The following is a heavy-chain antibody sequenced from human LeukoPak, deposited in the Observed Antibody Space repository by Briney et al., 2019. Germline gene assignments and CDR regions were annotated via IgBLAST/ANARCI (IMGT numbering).Heavy chain of an antibody. J-gene: IGHJ3*02. D-gene: IGHD3-22*01. V-gene: IGHV1-2*02. Sequence: GASVKVSCKASGYTFTGYYMHWVRQAPGQGLEWMGWINPNSGGTNYAQKFQGRVTMTRDTSISTACMELSRLRSGDTAVYYCARGGYYDSSGYHRAFDIWGQGTMVTVSS. CDR2: INPNSGGT. CDR1: GYTFTGYY. CDR3: ARGGYYDSSGYHRAFDI.